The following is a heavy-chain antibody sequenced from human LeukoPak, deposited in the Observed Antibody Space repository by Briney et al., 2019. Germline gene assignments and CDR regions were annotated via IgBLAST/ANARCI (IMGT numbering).Heavy chain of an antibody. CDR3: ARVVVRGVMSY. CDR1: GGSISSGDYY. D-gene: IGHD3-10*01. V-gene: IGHV4-30-4*08. Sequence: PSQTLSLTCTVSGGSISSGDYYWSWLRQPPGKGLEWIGYIYYSGSTYYNPSLKSRVTISVDTSKNQFSLKLSSVTAADTAVYYCARVVVRGVMSYWGQGTLVTVSS. CDR2: IYYSGST. J-gene: IGHJ4*02.